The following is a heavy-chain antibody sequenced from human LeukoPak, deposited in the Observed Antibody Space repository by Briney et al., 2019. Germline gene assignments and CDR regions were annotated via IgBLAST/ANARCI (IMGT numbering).Heavy chain of an antibody. J-gene: IGHJ5*01. V-gene: IGHV3-7*04. Sequence: GGSLRLSCAASRFIFGNYWMSWVRQAPGKGLDWVASIKPDGSETYYVDSVKGRFTISRDNAQSSLFLLLYSLRAEDTAVYFCARGSSGSFDSWGQGALVTVSA. CDR1: RFIFGNYW. CDR3: ARGSSGSFDS. D-gene: IGHD1-26*01. CDR2: IKPDGSET.